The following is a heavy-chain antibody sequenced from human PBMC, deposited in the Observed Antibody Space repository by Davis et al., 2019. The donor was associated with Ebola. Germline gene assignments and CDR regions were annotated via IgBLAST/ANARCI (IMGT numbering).Heavy chain of an antibody. CDR3: ATEPSHTRGRFLDSGSFNI. Sequence: GESLKISCEGTGFTFTDYEMNWVRQAPGKGLEWVSYISGSGITSYYADSVRDRFTISRDNAKNSLYLQMHSLKTEDTAVYYCATEPSHTRGRFLDSGSFNIWGQGTMVTVSS. V-gene: IGHV3-48*03. CDR1: GFTFTDYE. D-gene: IGHD3-3*01. CDR2: ISGSGITS. J-gene: IGHJ3*02.